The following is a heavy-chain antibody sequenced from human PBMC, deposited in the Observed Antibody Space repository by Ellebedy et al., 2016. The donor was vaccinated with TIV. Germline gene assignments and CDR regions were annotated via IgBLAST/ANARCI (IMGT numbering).Heavy chain of an antibody. V-gene: IGHV1-18*01. CDR2: VSAYNGDI. CDR3: ATGRSMIRGFDY. CDR1: GYTFTNHG. Sequence: AASVKVSCKGSGYTFTNHGITWVRQAPGQGLEWMGWVSAYNGDIKYAQKFQDRVTMTTDTSTSSGYMELRSLRSGDTAVYFCATGRSMIRGFDYWGQGTLVTVSS. J-gene: IGHJ4*02. D-gene: IGHD3-10*01.